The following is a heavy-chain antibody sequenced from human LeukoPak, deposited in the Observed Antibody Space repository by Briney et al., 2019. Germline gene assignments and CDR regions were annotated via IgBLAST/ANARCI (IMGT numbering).Heavy chain of an antibody. Sequence: GGSLRLSCAASEFSVGSNYMTWVRQAPGKGLEWVSLIYSGGSTYYADSVKGRFTISRDNSKNTLYLQMNSLVAEDTAVYYCARGYIDNLGYSPRSSFDSWGQGSLVTVSS. CDR2: IYSGGST. V-gene: IGHV3-66*01. CDR1: EFSVGSNY. D-gene: IGHD3-22*01. J-gene: IGHJ4*02. CDR3: ARGYIDNLGYSPRSSFDS.